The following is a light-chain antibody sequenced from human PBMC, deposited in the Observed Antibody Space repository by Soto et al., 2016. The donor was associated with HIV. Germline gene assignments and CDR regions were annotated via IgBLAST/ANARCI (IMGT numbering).Light chain of an antibody. CDR3: NSRDISGTRVV. V-gene: IGLV3-19*01. CDR2: DKN. J-gene: IGLJ2*01. Sequence: SSELTQDPAVSVALGQTVRITCQGDSLRSYYASWYQQKPGQAPVLVIYDKNNRPSGIPDRFSGSSSGNTASLTITGAQAEDEADFYXNSRDISGTRVVFGGGTKVDRP. CDR1: SLRSYY.